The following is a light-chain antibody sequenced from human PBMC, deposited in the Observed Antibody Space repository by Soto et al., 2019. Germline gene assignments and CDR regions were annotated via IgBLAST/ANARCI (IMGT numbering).Light chain of an antibody. Sequence: EIVLTQSPGTLSLSPGERATHSCRASQTINSGLAWYQHKRGQAPRLLIYGVSVRAIGIPDRFGGSGSGTDYTLTISRLEPEDFAVYFCQQYGGSPYTFGQGTKVEIK. J-gene: IGKJ2*01. CDR2: GVS. CDR3: QQYGGSPYT. V-gene: IGKV3-20*01. CDR1: QTINSG.